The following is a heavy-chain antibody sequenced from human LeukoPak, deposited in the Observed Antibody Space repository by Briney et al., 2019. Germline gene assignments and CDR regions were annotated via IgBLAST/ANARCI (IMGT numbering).Heavy chain of an antibody. CDR3: TKEGDVVGATIDS. CDR1: DYSISSGYY. D-gene: IGHD1-26*01. CDR2: ISHSGTT. V-gene: IGHV4-38-2*02. Sequence: PSETLSLTCIASDYSISSGYYWGWIRQPPGKGLKWIGSISHSGTTYYNPSFKSRITISLDTSKNQFSLKLRSVTAADTAFYYCTKEGDVVGATIDSWGQGTLVTVSS. J-gene: IGHJ4*02.